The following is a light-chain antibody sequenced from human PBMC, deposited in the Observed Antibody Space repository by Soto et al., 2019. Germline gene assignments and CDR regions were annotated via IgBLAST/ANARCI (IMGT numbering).Light chain of an antibody. J-gene: IGKJ1*01. Sequence: GDRVTITCRASQAIRNSLAWYQQKPGKVPKLLIYAASTLQSGVPSRFSGSGSGTDFTLTISSLQPEDVATYYCQKYFSAPWTFGQGTKGDIK. CDR1: QAIRNS. CDR2: AAS. CDR3: QKYFSAPWT. V-gene: IGKV1-27*01.